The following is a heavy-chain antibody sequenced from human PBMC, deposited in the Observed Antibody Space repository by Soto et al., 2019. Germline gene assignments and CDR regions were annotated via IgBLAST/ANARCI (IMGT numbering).Heavy chain of an antibody. CDR2: ISSSSSYI. Sequence: GGSLRLSCAASGFTFSSYSMNWVRQAPGKGLEWVSSISSSSSYIYYADSVKGRFTISRDNAKNSLYLQMNSLRAEDTAVYYCARGPNWTNYDFWSGYYDNSYYYYMDVWGKGTTVTVSS. CDR3: ARGPNWTNYDFWSGYYDNSYYYYMDV. J-gene: IGHJ6*03. CDR1: GFTFSSYS. V-gene: IGHV3-21*01. D-gene: IGHD3-3*01.